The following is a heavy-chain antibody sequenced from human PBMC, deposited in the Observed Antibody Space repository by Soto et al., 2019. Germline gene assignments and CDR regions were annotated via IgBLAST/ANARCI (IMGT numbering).Heavy chain of an antibody. D-gene: IGHD6-13*01. CDR2: NIPIFGTA. V-gene: IGHV1-69*12. Sequence: QVQLVQSGAEVKKPGSSVKVSCKASGGTFSSYAISWVRQAPGQGLEWMGGNIPIFGTADYAQKFQGRVTITADDSTSTAYMELSSLRSEDTAVYYCASLIAAAGPPHSPRYYYGMDVWGQGTTVTVSS. J-gene: IGHJ6*02. CDR3: ASLIAAAGPPHSPRYYYGMDV. CDR1: GGTFSSYA.